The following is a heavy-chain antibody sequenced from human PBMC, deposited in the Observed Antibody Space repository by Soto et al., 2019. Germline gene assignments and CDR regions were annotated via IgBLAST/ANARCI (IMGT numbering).Heavy chain of an antibody. Sequence: SETLSLTCTVSGGSISSSRCHWGWIRQPPGKGLEWIASIKYSGTTFYNPSLKSRVTLSVDTSKNQFALNVNSVTAADTAIYYCARRGNNGGYLRSYDYWGQGSLVTVSS. D-gene: IGHD3-22*01. J-gene: IGHJ4*02. CDR2: IKYSGTT. V-gene: IGHV4-39*01. CDR1: GGSISSSRCH. CDR3: ARRGNNGGYLRSYDY.